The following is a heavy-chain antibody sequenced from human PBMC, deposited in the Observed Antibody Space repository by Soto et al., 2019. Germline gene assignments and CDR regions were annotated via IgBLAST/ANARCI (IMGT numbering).Heavy chain of an antibody. CDR1: GFTFSDYA. V-gene: IGHV3-23*01. CDR2: MSGSGGST. D-gene: IGHD3-9*01. CDR3: AKGPRGDSLTGYYDPYAPFDY. J-gene: IGHJ4*02. Sequence: EVQVLESGGGLVQPGGSLRLSCAASGFTFSDYAMSWVRQAPGKGLEWVSVMSGSGGSTYYADSVKGRFTISRDDSKNTQYLQMNSLRAEDTGIYYCAKGPRGDSLTGYYDPYAPFDYWGQGTLVTVSS.